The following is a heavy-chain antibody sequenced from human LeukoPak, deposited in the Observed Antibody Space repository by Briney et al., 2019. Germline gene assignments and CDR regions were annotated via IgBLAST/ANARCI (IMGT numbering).Heavy chain of an antibody. CDR1: GYSFTDYW. Sequence: GESLKISCKGSGYSFTDYWIGWVRQMPGKGLEWMGIIYPGDSDTRYSPSFQGQVTISADKSISTAYLQWSSLKASDTAMHYCARPIKYCSGGSCYSGGYYDYWGQGTLVTVSS. J-gene: IGHJ4*02. CDR2: IYPGDSDT. CDR3: ARPIKYCSGGSCYSGGYYDY. D-gene: IGHD2-15*01. V-gene: IGHV5-51*01.